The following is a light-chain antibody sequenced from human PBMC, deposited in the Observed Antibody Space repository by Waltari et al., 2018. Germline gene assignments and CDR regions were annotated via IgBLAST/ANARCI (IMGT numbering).Light chain of an antibody. V-gene: IGLV1-44*01. J-gene: IGLJ3*02. CDR3: AAWDDRLMMWV. CDR2: NYD. CDR1: DSNIGTNT. Sequence: QSVLTKPPSASGTPGQSVTISCSGSDSNIGTNTVSWYRQGPGTAPRLLMFNYDQRPSGVPDRFSGSKSGTSSSLAIGGLQSEDEADYYCAAWDDRLMMWVFGEGTKLTVL.